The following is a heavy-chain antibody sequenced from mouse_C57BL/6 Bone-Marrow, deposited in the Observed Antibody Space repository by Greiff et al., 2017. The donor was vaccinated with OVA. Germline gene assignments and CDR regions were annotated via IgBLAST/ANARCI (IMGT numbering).Heavy chain of an antibody. V-gene: IGHV5-4*01. CDR2: ISDGGSYT. Sequence: EVKVVESGGGLVKPGGSLKLSCAASGFTFSSYAMSWVRQTPEKRLEWVATISDGGSYTYYPDNVKGRCTISRDNAKNNLYLQMSHLKSEDTAMYYCARESRDAMDYWGQGTSVTVSS. J-gene: IGHJ4*01. CDR1: GFTFSSYA. CDR3: ARESRDAMDY.